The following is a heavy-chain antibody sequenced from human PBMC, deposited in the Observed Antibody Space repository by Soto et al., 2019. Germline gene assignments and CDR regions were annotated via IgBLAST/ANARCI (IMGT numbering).Heavy chain of an antibody. Sequence: QVQLVQSGAEVKKPGASVKVSCKASGYTFTSSGMSWVRQAPGQGLEWMGWISAHPGSSEYEQRFQGRVTIPTDRSTSTAYMELRSLRSDDTAVYYCARAFFYQGSDSRGYSFDAFDFWGPGTLVTVSS. CDR1: GYTFTSSG. CDR2: ISAHPGSS. V-gene: IGHV1-18*01. D-gene: IGHD3-22*01. J-gene: IGHJ3*01. CDR3: ARAFFYQGSDSRGYSFDAFDF.